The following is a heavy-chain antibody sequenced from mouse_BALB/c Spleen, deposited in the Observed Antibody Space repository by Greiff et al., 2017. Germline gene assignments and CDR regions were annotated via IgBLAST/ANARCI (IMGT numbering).Heavy chain of an antibody. CDR3: AREGTTYWYFDV. J-gene: IGHJ1*01. Sequence: LVESGGGLVQPGGSRKLSCAASGFTFSSFGMHWVRQAPEKGLEWVAYISSGSSTIYYADTVKGRFTISRDNPKNTLFLQMTSLRSEDTAMYYCAREGTTYWYFDVWGAGTTVTVSS. D-gene: IGHD2-14*01. CDR2: ISSGSSTI. V-gene: IGHV5-17*02. CDR1: GFTFSSFG.